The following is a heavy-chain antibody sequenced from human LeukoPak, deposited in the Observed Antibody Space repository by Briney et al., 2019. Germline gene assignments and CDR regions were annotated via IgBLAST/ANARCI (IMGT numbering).Heavy chain of an antibody. CDR2: IYYSGST. Sequence: SETLSLTCTVSGGSISSHYWSWIRQPPGKGLEWIGYIYYSGSTNYNPSLKSRVTISVDTSKNQFSLKLSSVTAADTAVYYCARERSGSYVDYFDYWGQGTRVTVPS. CDR3: ARERSGSYVDYFDY. V-gene: IGHV4-59*11. D-gene: IGHD1-26*01. CDR1: GGSISSHY. J-gene: IGHJ4*02.